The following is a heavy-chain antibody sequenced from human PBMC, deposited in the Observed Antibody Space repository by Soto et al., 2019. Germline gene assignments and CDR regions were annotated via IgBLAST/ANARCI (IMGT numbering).Heavy chain of an antibody. CDR2: IYPGDSDT. CDR3: ARHGVQSYYAVDV. Sequence: GESLKISCKGSGYSFTSYWIGWVPQMPGKGLEWMGIIYPGDSDTRYSPSFQGQVTISADKSISTAYLQWSSLKASDTAMYYCARHGVQSYYAVDVWGQGTTVTVSS. V-gene: IGHV5-51*01. CDR1: GYSFTSYW. D-gene: IGHD2-2*01. J-gene: IGHJ6*02.